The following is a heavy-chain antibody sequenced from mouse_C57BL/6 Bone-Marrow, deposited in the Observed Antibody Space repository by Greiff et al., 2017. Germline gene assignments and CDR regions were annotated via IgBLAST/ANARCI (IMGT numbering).Heavy chain of an antibody. CDR1: GYTFTSYW. CDR2: IDPSDSYT. CDR3: ARSYYGNYDAMDY. D-gene: IGHD2-10*01. Sequence: QVQLQQPGAELVKPGASVTLSCKASGYTFTSYWMQWVKQRPGQGLEWIGEIDPSDSYTNYNQKFKGKATLTVDTSSSTAYMPLSSLTSEDSAVYYCARSYYGNYDAMDYWGQGTSVTVSS. J-gene: IGHJ4*01. V-gene: IGHV1-50*01.